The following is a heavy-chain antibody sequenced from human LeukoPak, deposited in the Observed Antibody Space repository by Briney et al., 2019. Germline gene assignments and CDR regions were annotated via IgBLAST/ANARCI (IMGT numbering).Heavy chain of an antibody. CDR3: ARWTTTFLDY. Sequence: ASVKVSRKASGYTFTSYGISWVRQAPGHGLEWMGISNPSGDSTNYAQKFQGRVTMTRDTSTSTVYMDLSSLRSEDTAVYYCARWTTTFLDYWGQGTLVTVSS. D-gene: IGHD1-1*01. CDR2: SNPSGDST. J-gene: IGHJ4*02. CDR1: GYTFTSYG. V-gene: IGHV1-46*01.